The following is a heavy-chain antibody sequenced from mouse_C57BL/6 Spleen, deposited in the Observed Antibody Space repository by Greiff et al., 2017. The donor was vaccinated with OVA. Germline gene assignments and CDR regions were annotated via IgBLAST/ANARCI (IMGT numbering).Heavy chain of an antibody. CDR3: ARNCGSSCEAWFAY. CDR2: IYPSDSET. J-gene: IGHJ3*01. Sequence: QVQLQQPGAELVRPGSSVKLSCKASGYTFTSYWMDWVKQRPGQGLEWIGNIYPSDSETHYNQKFKDKATLTVDKSSSTAYMQLSSLTSEDSAVYYCARNCGSSCEAWFAYWGQGTLVTVSA. D-gene: IGHD1-1*01. V-gene: IGHV1-61*01. CDR1: GYTFTSYW.